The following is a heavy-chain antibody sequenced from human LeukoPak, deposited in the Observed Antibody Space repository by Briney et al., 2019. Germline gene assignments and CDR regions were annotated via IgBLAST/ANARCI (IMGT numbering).Heavy chain of an antibody. CDR1: GYTFTSYY. CDR3: ARGDCSGASCYPYFDY. Sequence: ASVKVSCKASGYTFTSYYMHWVRQARGQGLEWMGIINPSGGSTSYAQKFQGRVTMTRDTSTSTVYMELSSLRSEDTAVYYCARGDCSGASCYPYFDYWGQGTLVTVSS. J-gene: IGHJ4*02. D-gene: IGHD2-15*01. V-gene: IGHV1-46*01. CDR2: INPSGGST.